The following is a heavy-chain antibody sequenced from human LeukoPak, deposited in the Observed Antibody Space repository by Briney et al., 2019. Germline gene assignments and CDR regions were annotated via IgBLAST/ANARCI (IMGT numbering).Heavy chain of an antibody. D-gene: IGHD3-10*01. CDR1: GFTFSSYA. J-gene: IGHJ4*02. CDR3: AKEVYYYGSGSYYNAIDY. Sequence: GGSLRLSCAASGFTFSSYAMSWVRQAPGKGLEWVSAISGSGGSTYYADSVKGRFTISRDNSKNTLYLQMNSLRAEDMAVYYCAKEVYYYGSGSYYNAIDYWGQGTLVTVSS. CDR2: ISGSGGST. V-gene: IGHV3-23*01.